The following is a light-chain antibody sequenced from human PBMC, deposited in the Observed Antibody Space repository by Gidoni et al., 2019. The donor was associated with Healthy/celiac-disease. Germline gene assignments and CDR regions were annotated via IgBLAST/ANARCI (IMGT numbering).Light chain of an antibody. Sequence: DIQMTQSPSSLSASVGDRVTITCRASQSISSYLNWYQQKPGKAPKLLIYAASSFQSGVPSRFSGSGSGTDFTLTISSLQPEDCATYYCQQSYSTPFTFGPGTKVDIK. CDR3: QQSYSTPFT. CDR1: QSISSY. CDR2: AAS. J-gene: IGKJ3*01. V-gene: IGKV1-39*01.